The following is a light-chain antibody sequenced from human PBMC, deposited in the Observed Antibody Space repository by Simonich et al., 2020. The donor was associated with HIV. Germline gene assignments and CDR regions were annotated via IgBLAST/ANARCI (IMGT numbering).Light chain of an antibody. CDR1: QSVLYSSNNKNY. J-gene: IGKJ1*01. CDR3: QQYYSTPPT. Sequence: DIVMTQSPDSLAVSLGERATIYCKSSQSVLYSSNNKNYLAWYQQKPGQPPKLLIYWASTRESGVPDRFSGSGSRTDFTLTISSLQAEDVAVYSCQQYYSTPPTFGQGTKVEIK. V-gene: IGKV4-1*01. CDR2: WAS.